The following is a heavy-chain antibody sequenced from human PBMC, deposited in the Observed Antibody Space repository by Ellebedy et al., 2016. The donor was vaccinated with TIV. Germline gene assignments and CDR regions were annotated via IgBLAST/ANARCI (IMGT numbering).Heavy chain of an antibody. V-gene: IGHV4-39*01. CDR3: ARQGRGGTLSLSSFDH. Sequence: SETLSLXXIVSGGSISSSSYHWAWIRQPPGKGLEWIGTIYYSGSTYYNPSLESRLSLSVDTSKNQFSLKLNSVTAADTAVYYCARQGRGGTLSLSSFDHWGQGTLVTVSS. D-gene: IGHD1-26*01. CDR1: GGSISSSSYH. J-gene: IGHJ4*02. CDR2: IYYSGST.